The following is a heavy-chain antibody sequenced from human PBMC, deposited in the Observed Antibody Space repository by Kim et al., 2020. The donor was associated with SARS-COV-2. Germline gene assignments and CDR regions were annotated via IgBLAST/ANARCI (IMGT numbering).Heavy chain of an antibody. CDR3: AKRGSSAWSYIDP. Sequence: GGSLRLSCEVSGFIFLNHDMNWVRQAPGRGPEWVSGISGSGSGTYYADSVKGRFTISKDLSKNMLYMQMNNLRIEDTAIYYCAKRGSSAWSYIDPWGRRTLVVVSS. CDR2: ISGSGSGT. V-gene: IGHV3-23*01. J-gene: IGHJ5*02. D-gene: IGHD6-13*01. CDR1: GFIFLNHD.